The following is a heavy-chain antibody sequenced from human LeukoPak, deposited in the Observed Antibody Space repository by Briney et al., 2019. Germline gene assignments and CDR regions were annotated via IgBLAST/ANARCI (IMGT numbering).Heavy chain of an antibody. CDR2: ISGSGSTI. CDR1: GFTFSSYE. Sequence: GGSLRLSCAASGFTFSSYEMNWVRQAPGKGLEWVSYISGSGSTIYYADSVKGRFTISRDNAKNSLYLQMNSLRAEDTAVYYCARDAAYGDYPNWFDPWGQGTLVTVSS. D-gene: IGHD4-17*01. V-gene: IGHV3-48*03. CDR3: ARDAAYGDYPNWFDP. J-gene: IGHJ5*02.